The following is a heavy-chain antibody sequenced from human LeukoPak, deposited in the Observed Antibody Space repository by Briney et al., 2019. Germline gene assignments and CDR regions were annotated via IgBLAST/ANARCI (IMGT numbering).Heavy chain of an antibody. Sequence: ASVKVSCKASGYTFTGYYMHWVRQAPGQGLEWMGWINPNSGGTNYAQKFQGWVTMTRDTSISTAYMELSRLRSDDTAVYYCARGYGGYYYYYGMDVWGQGTTVTVSS. V-gene: IGHV1-2*04. J-gene: IGHJ6*02. CDR1: GYTFTGYY. CDR3: ARGYGGYYYYYGMDV. CDR2: INPNSGGT. D-gene: IGHD1-26*01.